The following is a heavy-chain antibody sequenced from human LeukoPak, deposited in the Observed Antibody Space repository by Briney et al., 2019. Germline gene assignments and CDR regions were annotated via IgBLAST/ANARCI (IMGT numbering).Heavy chain of an antibody. D-gene: IGHD2-21*02. CDR3: ARSMVTTDRNFDH. CDR1: GGSITSSPYH. J-gene: IGHJ4*02. V-gene: IGHV4-39*07. CDR2: VSHSGAT. Sequence: SETLSLICTVSGGSITSSPYHWAWIRQPPGRGPEWIATVSHSGATQYNPSLTSRVAISLDTSKNLFSLSLNSVTAADTAVFYCARSMVTTDRNFDHWGQGTLVTVSS.